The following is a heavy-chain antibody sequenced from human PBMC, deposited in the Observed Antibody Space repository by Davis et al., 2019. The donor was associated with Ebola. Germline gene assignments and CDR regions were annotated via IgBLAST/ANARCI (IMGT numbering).Heavy chain of an antibody. D-gene: IGHD3-10*01. CDR3: AKVGYYFGSGGYYGMDV. V-gene: IGHV3-9*01. CDR1: GFTFDDYA. J-gene: IGHJ6*02. Sequence: PGGSLRLSCAASGFTFDDYAMHWVRQAPGKGLEWVSSISWNSRTIGYADSVKGRFTISRDNAKNSLYLQMNSLRAEDTALYYCAKVGYYFGSGGYYGMDVWGQGTTVTVSS. CDR2: ISWNSRTI.